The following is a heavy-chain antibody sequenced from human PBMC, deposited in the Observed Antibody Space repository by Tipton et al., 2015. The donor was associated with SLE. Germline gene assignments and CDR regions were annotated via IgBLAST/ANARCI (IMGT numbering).Heavy chain of an antibody. V-gene: IGHV3-11*04. Sequence: LSLTCTVSGGSISSSSYYWGWIRQGPGKGLGWVSYISGSGSGVSYTDSVKGRFTISRDNAKKSVYLQMNSLRPEDTAVYYCARGPLLDPWGQGTLVTVSS. J-gene: IGHJ5*02. CDR3: ARGPLLDP. CDR2: ISGSGSGV. CDR1: GGSISSSSYY.